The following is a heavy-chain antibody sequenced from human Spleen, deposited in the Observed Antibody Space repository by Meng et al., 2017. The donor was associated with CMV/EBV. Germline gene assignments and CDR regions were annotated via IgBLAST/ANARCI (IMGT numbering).Heavy chain of an antibody. CDR3: ARGEYCSSTRCNSGTWFDP. CDR1: FTSYE. CDR2: MNPNSGNT. J-gene: IGHJ5*02. D-gene: IGHD2-2*02. V-gene: IGHV1-8*03. Sequence: FTSYEIHGGRQATGRGLEWMGWMNPNSGNTGYAQKFQGRVTITRNTSISTAYMELSSLRSEDTAVYYCARGEYCSSTRCNSGTWFDPWGQGTLVTVSS.